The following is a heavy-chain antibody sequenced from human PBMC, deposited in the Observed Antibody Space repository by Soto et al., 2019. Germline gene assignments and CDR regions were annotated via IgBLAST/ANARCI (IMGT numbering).Heavy chain of an antibody. Sequence: RRLSCVGSGFSFSTYRMNWVRQAPGKGLEWVSSITSGSTYIYYADSVKGRFTISRDNAKNSLYLQMNSLRAEDTAVYYCARAPPVDTAMLDYWGKGARVTVSS. D-gene: IGHD5-18*01. CDR2: ITSGSTYI. J-gene: IGHJ4*02. V-gene: IGHV3-21*01. CDR1: GFSFSTYR. CDR3: ARAPPVDTAMLDY.